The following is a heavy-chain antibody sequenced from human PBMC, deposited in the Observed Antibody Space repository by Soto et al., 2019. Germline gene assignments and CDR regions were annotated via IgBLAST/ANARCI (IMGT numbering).Heavy chain of an antibody. CDR2: VDGDGSSI. CDR1: GFTFSGYW. V-gene: IGHV3-74*01. Sequence: EVQLVESGGGLVQPGGSLRLSCAASGFTFSGYWMHWVRQAPGKGLEWVSRVDGDGSSITYADSVKGRFTISRDNAKNTLYLQMNSLRAEVTAVYYCVRWSEFWGQGTLVTVSS. J-gene: IGHJ4*02. CDR3: VRWSEF. D-gene: IGHD2-15*01.